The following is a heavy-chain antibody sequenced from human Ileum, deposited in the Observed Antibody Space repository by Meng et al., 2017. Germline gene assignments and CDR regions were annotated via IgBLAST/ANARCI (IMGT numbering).Heavy chain of an antibody. Sequence: QGQLVKSGAEGKKPGASVKVSCKASGYTFSSLDINWVRQAPGQGLEWMGWMSPRSDDTGYAQKFQGRVTMTRDTSISTAYMELSSLTSEDTAIYYCARGVTAGLDYWGQGTLVTVSS. J-gene: IGHJ4*02. D-gene: IGHD5-18*01. CDR1: GYTFSSLD. V-gene: IGHV1-8*01. CDR2: MSPRSDDT. CDR3: ARGVTAGLDY.